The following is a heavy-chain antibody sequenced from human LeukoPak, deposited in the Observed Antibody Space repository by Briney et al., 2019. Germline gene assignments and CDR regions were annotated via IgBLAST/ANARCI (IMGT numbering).Heavy chain of an antibody. J-gene: IGHJ5*02. D-gene: IGHD2-15*01. CDR3: AREVVVVVAATRENWFDP. Sequence: GGSLRLSCAASGFTFSSYSMHWVRQAPGKGLEWVSSISSSSSYIYYADSVKGRFTISRDNAKNSLYLQMNSLRAEDTAVYYCAREVVVVVAATRENWFDPWGQGTLVIVSS. V-gene: IGHV3-21*01. CDR1: GFTFSSYS. CDR2: ISSSSSYI.